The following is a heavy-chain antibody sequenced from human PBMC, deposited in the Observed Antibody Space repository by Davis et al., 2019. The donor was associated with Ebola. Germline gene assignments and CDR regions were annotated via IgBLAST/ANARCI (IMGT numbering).Heavy chain of an antibody. V-gene: IGHV3-9*01. D-gene: IGHD3-10*01. CDR1: GFTFDDYA. CDR3: ARGSSITMVQGVIPSDY. CDR2: ISWNSGSI. Sequence: PGGSLRLSCAASGFTFDDYAMHWVRQAPGKGLEWVSGISWNSGSIGYADSVKGRFTISRDNAKNTLYLQMNSLRAEDTAVYYCARGSSITMVQGVIPSDYWGQGTLVTVSS. J-gene: IGHJ4*02.